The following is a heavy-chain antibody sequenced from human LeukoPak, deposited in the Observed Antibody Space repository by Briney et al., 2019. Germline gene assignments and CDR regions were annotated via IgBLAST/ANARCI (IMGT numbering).Heavy chain of an antibody. Sequence: GGSLRLSCAASGFTFSSYAMSWVRQAPGKGLEWVSAISGSGGSTYYADSVKGRFTISRDNSKNTLYLQMNSLRAEDTAVYHCARYSGNYYGLDVWGQRTTVTVSS. CDR3: ARYSGNYYGLDV. D-gene: IGHD1-26*01. CDR2: ISGSGGST. J-gene: IGHJ6*02. V-gene: IGHV3-23*01. CDR1: GFTFSSYA.